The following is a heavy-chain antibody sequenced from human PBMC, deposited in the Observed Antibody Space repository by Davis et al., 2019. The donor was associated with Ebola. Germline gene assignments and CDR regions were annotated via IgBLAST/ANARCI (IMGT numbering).Heavy chain of an antibody. CDR2: INHSGRT. Sequence: MPSETLSLTCAVHGGSFSGYYWSWIRQPPGKGLEWIGEINHSGRTNYKPSLKSRVTISADTSKNQFSLKLSSVTAADTAMYYCARGRVAVLVPAADNYHYYMDVWGKGTTVTVSS. CDR1: GGSFSGYY. CDR3: ARGRVAVLVPAADNYHYYMDV. V-gene: IGHV4-34*01. D-gene: IGHD2-2*01. J-gene: IGHJ6*03.